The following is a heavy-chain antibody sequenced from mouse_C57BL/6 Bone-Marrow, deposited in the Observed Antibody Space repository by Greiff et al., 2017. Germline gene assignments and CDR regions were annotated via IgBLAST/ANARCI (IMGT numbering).Heavy chain of an antibody. CDR3: ARCSYYYGSVMDS. CDR1: GYAFSSYW. CDR2: IYPGDGDT. Sequence: VQLQESGAELVKPGASVKISCKASGYAFSSYWMNWVKQRPGKGLEWIGQIYPGDGDTNYNGKFKGKATLTADKSSSTAYMQLSSLTSEDSAVYFCARCSYYYGSVMDSWGQAASVTSSS. D-gene: IGHD1-1*01. J-gene: IGHJ4*01. V-gene: IGHV1-80*01.